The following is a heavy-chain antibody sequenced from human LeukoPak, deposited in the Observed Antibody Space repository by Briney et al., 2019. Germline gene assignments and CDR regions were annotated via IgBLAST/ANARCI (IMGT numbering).Heavy chain of an antibody. CDR2: INNDGTAT. CDR3: ARDGGGWYFDY. D-gene: IGHD2-15*01. Sequence: GGSLRLSCAASGFTFSAYWMHWVRQVPGKGLVWVSRINNDGTATFFADSVKGRFTISRDNAKNTLYLQMDSLRAEDTAMYYCARDGGGWYFDYWGQGTLVTVSS. J-gene: IGHJ4*02. V-gene: IGHV3-74*01. CDR1: GFTFSAYW.